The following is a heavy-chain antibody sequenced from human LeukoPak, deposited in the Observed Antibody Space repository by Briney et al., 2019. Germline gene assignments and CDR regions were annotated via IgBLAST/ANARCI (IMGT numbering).Heavy chain of an antibody. V-gene: IGHV3-13*01. CDR3: ARAVPGTAELDY. CDR2: IGTAGDT. D-gene: IGHD6-19*01. Sequence: GGSLRLSCAASGFSFSSYDMHWFRQGTGKGLEWVSGIGTAGDTYYPGSVKGRFTISRENAKNSLYLQMNSLRVGDTAVYFCARAVPGTAELDYWGQGTLVTVSS. J-gene: IGHJ4*02. CDR1: GFSFSSYD.